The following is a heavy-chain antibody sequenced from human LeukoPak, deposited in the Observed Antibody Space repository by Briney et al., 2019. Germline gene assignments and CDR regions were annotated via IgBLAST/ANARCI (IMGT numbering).Heavy chain of an antibody. Sequence: PSVKVSCKASGYTFTSYYMHWVRQAPGQGLEWMGIINPSGGSTSYAQKFQGRVTMTRDMSTSTVYMELSSLRSEDTAVYYCARAGQYCSGGTCYPMGWGQGTLVTVSS. CDR2: INPSGGST. J-gene: IGHJ4*02. V-gene: IGHV1-46*01. CDR3: ARAGQYCSGGTCYPMG. CDR1: GYTFTSYY. D-gene: IGHD2-15*01.